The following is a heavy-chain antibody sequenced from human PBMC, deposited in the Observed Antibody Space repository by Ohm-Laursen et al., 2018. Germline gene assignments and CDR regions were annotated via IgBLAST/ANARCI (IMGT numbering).Heavy chain of an antibody. V-gene: IGHV3-11*04. Sequence: SLRLSCSASGFTFSDYYMSWVRQAPGKGLEWVSYTSNTGRTISYADSVRGRFTISRDNADSSLYLQMNSLSAEDTGVYYCVRDGSGWYYFDYWGQGTLVTVSS. CDR2: TSNTGRTI. CDR1: GFTFSDYY. D-gene: IGHD6-19*01. CDR3: VRDGSGWYYFDY. J-gene: IGHJ4*02.